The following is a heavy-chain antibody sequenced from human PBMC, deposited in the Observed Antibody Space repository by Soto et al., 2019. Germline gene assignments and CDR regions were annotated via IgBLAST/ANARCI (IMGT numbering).Heavy chain of an antibody. D-gene: IGHD6-19*01. Sequence: QVQLVESGGGGVQPGRSLRLSCAASGFTFSSYGMHWVRQAPGKGLEWVAVISYDGRNKYYADSVKGRFTISRDNSKNTLCLQMSSLRAEDTAVYYCVKDGSSGWPYYYGLDVWGQGTTVTVSS. V-gene: IGHV3-30*18. J-gene: IGHJ6*02. CDR1: GFTFSSYG. CDR3: VKDGSSGWPYYYGLDV. CDR2: ISYDGRNK.